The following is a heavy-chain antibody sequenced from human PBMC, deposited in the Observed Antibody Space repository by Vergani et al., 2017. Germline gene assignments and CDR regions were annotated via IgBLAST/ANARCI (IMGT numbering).Heavy chain of an antibody. CDR2: IYYSGST. CDR1: GGSISSSSYY. D-gene: IGHD1-7*01. V-gene: IGHV4-39*01. CDR3: ARSGKLLTGTKPVNWFDP. Sequence: QLQLQESGPGLVKPSETLSLTCTVSGGSISSSSYYWGWIRQPPGKGLEWIGSIYYSGSTYYNPSLKSRVTISVDTSKNKFSLKLSSVTAADTAVYYCARSGKLLTGTKPVNWFDPWGQGTLVTVSS. J-gene: IGHJ5*02.